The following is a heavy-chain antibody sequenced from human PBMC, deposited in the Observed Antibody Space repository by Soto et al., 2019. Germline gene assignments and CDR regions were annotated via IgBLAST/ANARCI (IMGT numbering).Heavy chain of an antibody. D-gene: IGHD6-19*01. CDR1: GFTFSSYG. CDR2: IWYDGSNK. V-gene: IGHV3-33*01. Sequence: GGSLRLSCAASGFTFSSYGMHWVRQAPGKGMEWVAVIWYDGSNKYYADSVKGRFTISRDNSKNTLYLQMNSLRAEDTAVFYCARVSIAVAGNDVFFALDYWGQGTRVTVSS. J-gene: IGHJ4*02. CDR3: ARVSIAVAGNDVFFALDY.